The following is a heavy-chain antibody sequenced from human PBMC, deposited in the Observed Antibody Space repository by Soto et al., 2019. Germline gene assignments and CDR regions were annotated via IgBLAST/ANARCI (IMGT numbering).Heavy chain of an antibody. D-gene: IGHD6-6*01. J-gene: IGHJ4*02. CDR3: ATRPSFDY. Sequence: EVQLLESGGGLVQPGGSLRLSCAGSGFTFSSYAMSWVRQAPGKGLEWVSTIRTSGDSTHYADSVKGRFTISRDNSKNTLYLQMNRLRAEDTAVYYCATRPSFDYWGQGSLVTVSS. CDR2: IRTSGDST. V-gene: IGHV3-23*01. CDR1: GFTFSSYA.